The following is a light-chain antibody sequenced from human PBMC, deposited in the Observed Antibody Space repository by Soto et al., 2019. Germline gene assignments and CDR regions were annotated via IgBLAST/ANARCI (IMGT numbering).Light chain of an antibody. Sequence: EIVMTQSPATLSVSPGERATLSCRASQSVSSNLAWYQQKPGQAPRLLIYGASTRATGIPARFSGSGSGTEFTLTISSLQSEDFAVYYCQQYNNYSFGGGTKVDIK. CDR1: QSVSSN. J-gene: IGKJ4*01. CDR2: GAS. V-gene: IGKV3-15*01. CDR3: QQYNNYS.